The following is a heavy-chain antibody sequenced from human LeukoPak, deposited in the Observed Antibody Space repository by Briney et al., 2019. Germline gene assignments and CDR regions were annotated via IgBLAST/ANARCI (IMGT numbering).Heavy chain of an antibody. V-gene: IGHV3-23*01. J-gene: IGHJ4*02. D-gene: IGHD3-10*01. CDR2: IRGSGGST. Sequence: GGTLRLSCEASGFTFSRYGVSWVRQAPGKGLEWVSAIRGSGGSTYYADSVKGRFTISRDNSKNTLYLQMNSLRAEDTAVYYCAKHGFGVFEGYWGQGTLVTVSS. CDR3: AKHGFGVFEGY. CDR1: GFTFSRYG.